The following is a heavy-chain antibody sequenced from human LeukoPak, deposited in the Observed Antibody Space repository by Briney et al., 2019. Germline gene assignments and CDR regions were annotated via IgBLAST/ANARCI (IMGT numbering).Heavy chain of an antibody. Sequence: SETLSLTCAVYGGSFSGYYWSWIRHPPGKGVEWIGEINHSGSTNYNPSLKSRVTISVDTSKNQFSLKLSSVTAADTAVYYCATLTYGSGRWGLSEGYWGQGTLVTVSS. J-gene: IGHJ4*02. CDR1: GGSFSGYY. CDR2: INHSGST. D-gene: IGHD3-10*01. V-gene: IGHV4-34*01. CDR3: ATLTYGSGRWGLSEGY.